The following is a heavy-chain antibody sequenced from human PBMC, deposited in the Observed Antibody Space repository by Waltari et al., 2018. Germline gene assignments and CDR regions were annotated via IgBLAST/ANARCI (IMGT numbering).Heavy chain of an antibody. CDR3: ARVTYDFWSGHFFDY. Sequence: QVQLQESGPGLVKASETLSLTCTVSGYSISSGHDWGWIRQPPGKGLEWIGSVYHSGNTYYNPSLKSRVIISVDTSKNQFSLNLTSVTATDMAVYYCARVTYDFWSGHFFDYWGRGTLVTVSS. CDR1: GYSISSGHD. V-gene: IGHV4-38-2*02. D-gene: IGHD3-3*01. J-gene: IGHJ4*02. CDR2: VYHSGNT.